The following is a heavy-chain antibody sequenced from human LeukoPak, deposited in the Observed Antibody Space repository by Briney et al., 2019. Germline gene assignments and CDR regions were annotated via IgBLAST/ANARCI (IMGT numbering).Heavy chain of an antibody. CDR3: ARGGYGDYVFDN. D-gene: IGHD4-17*01. Sequence: GASVKVSCKASVVTFSSYAISWGRHAPGQGREWMGGIIAIFGTANYAQKFQGRVTITTDESTSTAYMELSSLRSEDTAVYYCARGGYGDYVFDNWGQGTLVTVSS. CDR1: VVTFSSYA. CDR2: IIAIFGTA. J-gene: IGHJ4*02. V-gene: IGHV1-69*05.